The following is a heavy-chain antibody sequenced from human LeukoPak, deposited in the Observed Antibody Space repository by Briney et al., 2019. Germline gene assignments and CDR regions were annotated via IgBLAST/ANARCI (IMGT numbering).Heavy chain of an antibody. Sequence: GGSLRLSCAAPGFTFSNAWMNWVRQAPGKGLEWVGRIKSKTDGGTTDYAAPVKGRFTISRDDSKNTLYLQMNSLKTEDTAVYYCSTTYYYDSSEGYWGQGTQVTVSS. CDR1: GFTFSNAW. CDR3: STTYYYDSSEGY. CDR2: IKSKTDGGTT. J-gene: IGHJ4*02. D-gene: IGHD3-22*01. V-gene: IGHV3-15*07.